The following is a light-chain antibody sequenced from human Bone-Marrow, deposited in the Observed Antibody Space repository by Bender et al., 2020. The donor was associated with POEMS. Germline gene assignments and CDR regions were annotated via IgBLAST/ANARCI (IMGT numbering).Light chain of an antibody. CDR1: SSDVGGYNY. CDR2: DVR. CDR3: SSYTTSSTLVV. J-gene: IGLJ2*01. Sequence: QSALTQPASVSGSPGQSITISCTGTSSDVGGYNYVSWYQHLPGEAPQLLIYDVRHRPSGVSNRFSGSKSGNTASLTISGLQTEDEADYYCSSYTTSSTLVVFGGGTKLTVL. V-gene: IGLV2-14*03.